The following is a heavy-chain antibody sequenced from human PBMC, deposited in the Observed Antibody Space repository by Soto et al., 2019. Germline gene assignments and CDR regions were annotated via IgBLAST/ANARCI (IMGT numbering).Heavy chain of an antibody. Sequence: EVQLLESGGGLVQPGGSLRLSCAASGFTFSSYAMSWVRQTPGKGLEWVSGISGGGGNTYYADSVTGRFTISRDNTRITLYLQMNSLRAADTAIYYCAKDRGAGGRFSGIAVAGIPSWGQGTLVNVSS. CDR3: AKDRGAGGRFSGIAVAGIPS. V-gene: IGHV3-23*01. J-gene: IGHJ5*02. CDR2: ISGGGGNT. D-gene: IGHD6-19*01. CDR1: GFTFSSYA.